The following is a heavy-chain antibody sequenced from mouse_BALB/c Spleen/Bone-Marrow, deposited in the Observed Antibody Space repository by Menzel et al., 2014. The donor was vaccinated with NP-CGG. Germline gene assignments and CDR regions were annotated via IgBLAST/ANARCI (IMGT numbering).Heavy chain of an antibody. J-gene: IGHJ4*01. CDR1: GYTFTSYW. V-gene: IGHV1-7*01. CDR3: ASPYGNYDAMDY. D-gene: IGHD2-1*01. CDR2: INPSTGYT. Sequence: VQLQQSGAELAKPGASVKMSCKVSGYTFTSYWMHWVKQRPGQGLEWIGYINPSTGYTEYNQKLKDKATLTADKSSSTAYMQLSSLTSEDSAVYYCASPYGNYDAMDYWGQGTSVTVSS.